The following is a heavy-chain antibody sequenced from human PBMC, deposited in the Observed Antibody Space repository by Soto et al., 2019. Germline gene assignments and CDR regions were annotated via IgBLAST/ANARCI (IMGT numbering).Heavy chain of an antibody. J-gene: IGHJ5*02. CDR3: AVGSVDIVATGMKPFGP. Sequence: QVQLVQSGAEVKKPGSSVKVSCKASGGTFSNYAISWVRQAPGQGLEWMGGIIPIFGTANYAQKFQGRVTITADESTSTAYMELSSLRSEDTAIYYCAVGSVDIVATGMKPFGPWGQGTLVTVSS. V-gene: IGHV1-69*12. CDR1: GGTFSNYA. CDR2: IIPIFGTA. D-gene: IGHD5-12*01.